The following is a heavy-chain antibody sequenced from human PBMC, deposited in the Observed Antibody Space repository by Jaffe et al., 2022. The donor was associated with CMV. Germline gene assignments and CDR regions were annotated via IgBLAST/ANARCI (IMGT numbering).Heavy chain of an antibody. D-gene: IGHD3-3*01. CDR1: GGSISSSSYY. CDR2: IYYSGST. Sequence: QLQLQESGPGLVKPSETLSLTCTVSGGSISSSSYYWGWIRQPPGKGLEWIGSIYYSGSTYYNPSLKSRVTISVDTSKNQFSLKLSSVTAADTAVYYCASPYVLRFLEWPPRPTMDVWGKGTTVTVSS. V-gene: IGHV4-39*01. CDR3: ASPYVLRFLEWPPRPTMDV. J-gene: IGHJ6*04.